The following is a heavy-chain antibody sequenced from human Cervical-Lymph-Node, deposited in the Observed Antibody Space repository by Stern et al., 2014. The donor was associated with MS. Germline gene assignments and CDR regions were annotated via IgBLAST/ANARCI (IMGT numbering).Heavy chain of an antibody. CDR3: ARWSIACDY. D-gene: IGHD2-21*01. CDR1: GYNFINYW. Sequence: VQLVESGAELKKPGESLKISCKASGYNFINYWIAWVRQVPGKGLEWIGIIYPGDYDIRYSPSFQAHVNISVDKSITTAYLEWNSLKASDTAVYYCARWSIACDYWGQGALITVSS. J-gene: IGHJ4*02. V-gene: IGHV5-51*03. CDR2: IYPGDYDI.